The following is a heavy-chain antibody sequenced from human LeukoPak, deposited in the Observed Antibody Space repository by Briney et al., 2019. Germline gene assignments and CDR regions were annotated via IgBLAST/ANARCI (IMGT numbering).Heavy chain of an antibody. V-gene: IGHV1-18*01. CDR3: ARGIVGATYYGMDV. CDR2: ISAYNGNT. D-gene: IGHD1-26*01. Sequence: ASVKVSCKASGYTFTSYGISWVRQAPGQGLEWMGWISAYNGNTKYSQKFQGRVTITRDTSASTAYMELSSLRSEDTAVYYCARGIVGATYYGMDVWGQGTTVTVSS. J-gene: IGHJ6*02. CDR1: GYTFTSYG.